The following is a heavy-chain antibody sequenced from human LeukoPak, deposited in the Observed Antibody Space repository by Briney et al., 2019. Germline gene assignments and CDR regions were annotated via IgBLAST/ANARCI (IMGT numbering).Heavy chain of an antibody. D-gene: IGHD3-3*01. CDR3: ARGSGVENFWSGYYSAFDI. V-gene: IGHV4-34*01. Sequence: SETLSLTCAVYGGSFSGYYWSWIRQPPGKGLERIGEINHSRSTNYNPSLKSRVTISVDTSKNQFSLKLSSVTAADTAVYYCARGSGVENFWSGYYSAFDIWGQGTMVTVSS. CDR1: GGSFSGYY. J-gene: IGHJ3*02. CDR2: INHSRST.